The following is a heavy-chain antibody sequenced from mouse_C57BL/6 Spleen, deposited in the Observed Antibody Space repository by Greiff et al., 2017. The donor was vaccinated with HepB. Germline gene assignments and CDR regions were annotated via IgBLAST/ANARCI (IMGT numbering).Heavy chain of an antibody. Sequence: QVQLQQSGPELVKPGASVKISCKASGYAFSSSWMNWVKQRPGKGLEWIGRIYPGDGDTNYNGKFKGKATLTAAKSSSTAYMQLSSLTSEDSAVYFCARVYSNYPFDVWGTGTTVTVSS. J-gene: IGHJ1*03. V-gene: IGHV1-82*01. CDR1: GYAFSSSW. CDR3: ARVYSNYPFDV. CDR2: IYPGDGDT. D-gene: IGHD2-5*01.